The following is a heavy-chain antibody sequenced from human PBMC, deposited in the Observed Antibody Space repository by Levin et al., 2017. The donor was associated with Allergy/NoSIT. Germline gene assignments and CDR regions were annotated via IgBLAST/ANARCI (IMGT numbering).Heavy chain of an antibody. Sequence: GASVKVSCKVSGYTFTVHDINWVRQATGQGLEWMGWMNPRSGLTGYSPKFQGRVSMTRDTSISTAYLDLSSLTSEDTAVYYCARGGVGSSDYQKWGQGTLVTVSS. D-gene: IGHD4-17*01. V-gene: IGHV1-8*02. CDR1: GYTFTVHD. CDR2: MNPRSGLT. CDR3: ARGGVGSSDYQK. J-gene: IGHJ4*02.